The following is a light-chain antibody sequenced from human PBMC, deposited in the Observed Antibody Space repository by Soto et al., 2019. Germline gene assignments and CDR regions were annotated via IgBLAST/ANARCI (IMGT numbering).Light chain of an antibody. CDR1: SSDVGAYNY. Sequence: QCALTQPPSSSGSPGQSVTISCSGTSSDVGAYNYVSWYQQHPGKAPRLLIYEVSQRPSGVPDRFSGSKSANTASLTVSGLQPEDEADYYCSSYAGTNNIIYVFGTGTKVNV. V-gene: IGLV2-8*01. CDR2: EVS. CDR3: SSYAGTNNIIYV. J-gene: IGLJ1*01.